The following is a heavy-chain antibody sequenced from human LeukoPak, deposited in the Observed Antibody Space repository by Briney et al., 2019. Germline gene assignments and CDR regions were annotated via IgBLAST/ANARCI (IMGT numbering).Heavy chain of an antibody. CDR2: ISYSGGT. J-gene: IGHJ3*02. D-gene: IGHD3-22*01. Sequence: SETLSLTCTVSGGSISSSNYYWGWTRQPPGKGLEWFGSISYSGGTSYNPSLRSRVTISVDTSKNQFSPKLNSVTAADTAVYYCAREVEYYDSSGYRPHAFDIWGQGTVVTVSS. CDR1: GGSISSSNYY. V-gene: IGHV4-39*02. CDR3: AREVEYYDSSGYRPHAFDI.